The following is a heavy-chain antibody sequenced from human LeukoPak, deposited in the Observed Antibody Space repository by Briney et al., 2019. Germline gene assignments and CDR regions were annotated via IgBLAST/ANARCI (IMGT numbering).Heavy chain of an antibody. V-gene: IGHV7-4-1*02. CDR2: INTNTGNP. J-gene: IGHJ4*02. Sequence: ASVKVSCKASGYTFTSYAMNWVRQAPGQGLEWMGWINTNTGNPTYAQGFTGRFVFSLDTSVSTAYLQISSLKAEDTAVYYCARDRSVGDYVWGSYRYNPFDYWGQGTLVTVSS. D-gene: IGHD3-16*02. CDR1: GYTFTSYA. CDR3: ARDRSVGDYVWGSYRYNPFDY.